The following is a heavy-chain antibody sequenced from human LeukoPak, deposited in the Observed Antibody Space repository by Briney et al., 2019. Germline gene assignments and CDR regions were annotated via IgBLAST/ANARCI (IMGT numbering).Heavy chain of an antibody. V-gene: IGHV3-23*01. D-gene: IGHD6-6*01. CDR2: ISSSGGST. Sequence: PGGSLRLSCAASGFTFSNYAMSWVRQAPGKGLEWVSTISSSGGSTYYADSVKGRFTISRDNSKNTLYQQMNSLRAEDTAVYYCAKEPYSSSSPGYFDYWGQGTLITVSS. CDR3: AKEPYSSSSPGYFDY. J-gene: IGHJ4*02. CDR1: GFTFSNYA.